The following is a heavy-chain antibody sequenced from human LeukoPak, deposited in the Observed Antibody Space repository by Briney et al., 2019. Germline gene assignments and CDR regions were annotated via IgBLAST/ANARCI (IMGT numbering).Heavy chain of an antibody. CDR2: ISGSGHRT. D-gene: IGHD4-23*01. CDR1: GFTFSSYG. Sequence: GGSLRLSCAASGFTFSSYGVSWVRQAPGKGLEWVSGISGSGHRTYYADSVKGRFTISRDNSKNTLYLQMNSLRAEDTAVYYCARDPDYGGDWGQGTLVTVSS. CDR3: ARDPDYGGD. J-gene: IGHJ4*02. V-gene: IGHV3-23*01.